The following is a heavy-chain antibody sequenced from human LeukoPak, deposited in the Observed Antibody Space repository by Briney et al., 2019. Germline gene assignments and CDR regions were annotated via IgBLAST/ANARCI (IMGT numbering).Heavy chain of an antibody. V-gene: IGHV4-34*01. CDR3: ARDTLLSITGTTSARDAFDI. CDR1: GGSFSGYY. J-gene: IGHJ3*02. D-gene: IGHD1-7*01. CDR2: INHSGST. Sequence: SETLSLTCAVYGGSFSGYYWSWIRQPPGKGLEWIGEINHSGSTNYNPSLKSRVTISVDRSKNQFSLKLSSVTAADTAVYYCARDTLLSITGTTSARDAFDIWGQGTMVTVSS.